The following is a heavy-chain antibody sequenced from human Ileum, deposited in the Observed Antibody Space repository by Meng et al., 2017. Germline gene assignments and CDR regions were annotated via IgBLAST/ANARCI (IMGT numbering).Heavy chain of an antibody. V-gene: IGHV4-59*01. CDR1: GGSLRRDY. CDR3: ASDSSNSRFFV. Sequence: VQLQESGPGLVKPSGTLSLICSVAGGSLRRDYWTWIRQSPGRGLEWIGYIQSSGSATYNPSLKSRATISMDMSKNQFSLSLTSVTAADTAVYYCASDSSNSRFFVWGRGTLVTVSS. CDR2: IQSSGSA. D-gene: IGHD2-2*01. J-gene: IGHJ2*01.